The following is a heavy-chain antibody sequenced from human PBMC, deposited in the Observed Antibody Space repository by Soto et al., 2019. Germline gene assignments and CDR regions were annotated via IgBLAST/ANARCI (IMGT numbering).Heavy chain of an antibody. V-gene: IGHV3-33*01. D-gene: IGHD6-13*01. CDR2: IWYDGSNK. CDR1: VFTFSSYG. J-gene: IGHJ6*02. Sequence: GGFLRLSCAASVFTFSSYGMHWVRQAPGKGLEWVAVIWYDGSNKYYADSVKGRFTISRDNSKNTLYLQMNSLRAEDTAVYYCARDSGHSGIAEPEYGMDVWGQGTTVTVSS. CDR3: ARDSGHSGIAEPEYGMDV.